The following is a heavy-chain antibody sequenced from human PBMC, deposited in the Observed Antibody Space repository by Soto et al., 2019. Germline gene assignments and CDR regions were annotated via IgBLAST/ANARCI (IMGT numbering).Heavy chain of an antibody. Sequence: GGSLRLSCAASGFTVSSNYMSWVRQAPGKGLEWVSVIYSGGSTYYADSVKGRFTISRHNSKNTLYLQMNSLRAEDTAVYCCARGQCLLLLDYWGQGTLVTVSS. CDR3: ARGQCLLLLDY. J-gene: IGHJ4*02. CDR1: GFTVSSNY. D-gene: IGHD3-22*01. V-gene: IGHV3-53*04. CDR2: IYSGGST.